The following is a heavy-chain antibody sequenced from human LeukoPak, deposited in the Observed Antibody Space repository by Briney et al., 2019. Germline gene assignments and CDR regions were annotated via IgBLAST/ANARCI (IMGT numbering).Heavy chain of an antibody. J-gene: IGHJ4*02. V-gene: IGHV3-30*02. CDR3: TRDPRLTDY. Sequence: PGGSLRLSCAASGFTFSSYGMHWVRQAPGKGLEWVAFIRYDGSNKYYADSVKGRFTISRDNAKNSLYLQMNSLRDDDTAVYYCTRDPRLTDYWGQGTLVTVSS. CDR2: IRYDGSNK. CDR1: GFTFSSYG.